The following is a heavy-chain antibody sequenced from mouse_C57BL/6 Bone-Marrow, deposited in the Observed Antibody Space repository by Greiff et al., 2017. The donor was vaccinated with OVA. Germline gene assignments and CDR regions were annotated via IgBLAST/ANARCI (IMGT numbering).Heavy chain of an antibody. V-gene: IGHV1-50*01. CDR2: IDPSDSYT. CDR3: ARYGYYY. Sequence: VQLQQPGAELVKPGASVKLSCKASGYTFTSYWMQWVKQRPGQGLEWIGEIDPSDSYTNYNQKFKGKATLTVDTSSSTAYMQLSSLTSEDSAVYYCARYGYYYWGQGTTLTVSS. CDR1: GYTFTSYW. J-gene: IGHJ2*01. D-gene: IGHD2-2*01.